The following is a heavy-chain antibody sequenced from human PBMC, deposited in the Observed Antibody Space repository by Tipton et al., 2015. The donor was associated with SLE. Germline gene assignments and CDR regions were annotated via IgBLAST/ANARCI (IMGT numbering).Heavy chain of an antibody. V-gene: IGHV3-7*01. CDR1: GFTFTNNW. CDR3: ARFRGHDAFDI. Sequence: SLRLSCAASGFTFTNNWMTWVRQAPGKGLEWVAHIKPDGSEEFYVDSVRGRFIISRDNAKSSLYLQMNSLRAEDTALYYCARFRGHDAFDIWGQGTVVTVSS. J-gene: IGHJ3*02. D-gene: IGHD5-24*01. CDR2: IKPDGSEE.